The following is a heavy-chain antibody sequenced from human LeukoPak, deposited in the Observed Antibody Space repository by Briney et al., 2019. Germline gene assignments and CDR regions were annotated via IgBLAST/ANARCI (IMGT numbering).Heavy chain of an antibody. CDR1: GFTFSSYA. Sequence: QSGGSLRLSCAASGFTFSSYAMHYVRQAPGKGLEWVAVISYDGSNKYYADSVKGRFTISRDNSKNTLYLQMNSLRAEDTAVYYCARDRGSSGWLDYWGQGTLVTVSS. CDR3: ARDRGSSGWLDY. J-gene: IGHJ4*02. D-gene: IGHD6-19*01. CDR2: ISYDGSNK. V-gene: IGHV3-30-3*01.